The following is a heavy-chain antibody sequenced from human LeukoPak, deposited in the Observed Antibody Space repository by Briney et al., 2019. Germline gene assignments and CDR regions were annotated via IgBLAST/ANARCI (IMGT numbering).Heavy chain of an antibody. CDR1: GGSISSYY. CDR3: ARGPPDYGDYVWFDP. CDR2: IYYSGST. D-gene: IGHD4-17*01. J-gene: IGHJ5*02. V-gene: IGHV4-59*01. Sequence: PSETLSLTCTVSGGSISSYYWSWIRQPPGKGLEWIGYIYYSGSTNYNPSLKSRVTISVDTSKNQFSLKLSSVTAAGTAVYYCARGPPDYGDYVWFDPWGQGTLVTVSS.